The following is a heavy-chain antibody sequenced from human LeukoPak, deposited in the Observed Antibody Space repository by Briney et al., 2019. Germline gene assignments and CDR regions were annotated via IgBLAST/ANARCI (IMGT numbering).Heavy chain of an antibody. V-gene: IGHV3-21*01. J-gene: IGHJ6*02. CDR2: ISSSSSYI. CDR3: ARGSTGGNYYYYGMDV. D-gene: IGHD2-15*01. CDR1: GFTFSSYS. Sequence: GGSLRLSCAASGFTFSSYSMNWVRQAPGKGLEWVSSISSSSSYIYYADSVKGRFTISRDNAKNSLYLQMNSLRAEDTAVYYCARGSTGGNYYYYGMDVWGQGTTVTV.